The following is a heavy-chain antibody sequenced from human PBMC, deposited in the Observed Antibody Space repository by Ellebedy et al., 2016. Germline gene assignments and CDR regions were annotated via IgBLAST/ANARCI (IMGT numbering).Heavy chain of an antibody. CDR2: ISYDGSNK. V-gene: IGHV3-30*03. CDR3: ARDQFWSGYPTNYYNAMDV. J-gene: IGHJ6*02. D-gene: IGHD3-3*01. CDR1: GFSFSSFG. Sequence: GGSLRLSCAASGFSFSSFGMHWVRQAPGKGLEWVAIISYDGSNKYSGDSVKGRFTTSRDNSKNTLYLQMNSLRAEDTAVYYCARDQFWSGYPTNYYNAMDVWGQGTTVTVSS.